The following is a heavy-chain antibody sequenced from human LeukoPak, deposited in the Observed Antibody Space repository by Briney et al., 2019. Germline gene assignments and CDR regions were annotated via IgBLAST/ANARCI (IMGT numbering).Heavy chain of an antibody. CDR2: ISSSGSTI. D-gene: IGHD4-17*01. J-gene: IGHJ4*02. CDR3: ATTVTTYFGYFDY. Sequence: GGSLRLSCAASGFTFSDYYMSWIRQAPGKGLEWVSYISSSGSTIYYADSVKGRFTISRDNAKNSLYLQMNSLRAEDTAVYYCATTVTTYFGYFDYWGQGTPVTVSS. V-gene: IGHV3-11*01. CDR1: GFTFSDYY.